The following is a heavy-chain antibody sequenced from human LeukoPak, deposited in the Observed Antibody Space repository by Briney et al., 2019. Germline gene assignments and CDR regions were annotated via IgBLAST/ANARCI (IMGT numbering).Heavy chain of an antibody. CDR2: ISGSGGGT. CDR1: GFTFSSYW. Sequence: PGESLRLSCAASGFTFSSYWMGWVRQAPGKGLEWVSAISGSGGGTYYADSVKGRFTISRDNSKNTLYLQMNSLRAEDTAVYYCAKDSVAAAGTKSFDYWGQGTLVTVSS. J-gene: IGHJ4*02. V-gene: IGHV3-23*01. CDR3: AKDSVAAAGTKSFDY. D-gene: IGHD6-13*01.